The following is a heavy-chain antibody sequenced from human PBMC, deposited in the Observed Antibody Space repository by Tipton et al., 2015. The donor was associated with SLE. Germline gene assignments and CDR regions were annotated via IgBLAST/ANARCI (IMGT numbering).Heavy chain of an antibody. V-gene: IGHV4-61*02. CDR2: IYTSGST. J-gene: IGHJ4*02. CDR3: TRSYGSGSDH. CDR1: GVSLISGSYY. D-gene: IGHD3-10*01. Sequence: TLSLTCTVSGVSLISGSYYWTWIRQPAGKGLEWIGRIYTSGSTDYNPSLQSRVTISVDTSKNQFSLKLRSVTAADTAVYFCTRSYGSGSDHWGQGTLVTVSA.